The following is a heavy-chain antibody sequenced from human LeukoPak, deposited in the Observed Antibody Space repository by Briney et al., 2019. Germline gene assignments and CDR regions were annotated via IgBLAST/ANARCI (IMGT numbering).Heavy chain of an antibody. CDR1: GGSFSGYY. J-gene: IGHJ4*02. CDR3: ASVGATTFDY. Sequence: SETLSLTCAVYGGSFSGYYWSWIRQPPGKGLEWIGEINHSGSTNYNPFLKSRVTISVDTSKNQFSLKLSSVTAADTAVYYCASVGATTFDYWGQGTLVTVSS. V-gene: IGHV4-34*01. D-gene: IGHD1-26*01. CDR2: INHSGST.